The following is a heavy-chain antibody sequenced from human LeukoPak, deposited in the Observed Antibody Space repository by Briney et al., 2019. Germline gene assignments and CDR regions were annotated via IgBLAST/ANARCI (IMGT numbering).Heavy chain of an antibody. CDR3: ARDLSSSWSPGV. V-gene: IGHV3-33*01. CDR1: GFTFINYG. J-gene: IGHJ3*01. D-gene: IGHD6-13*01. Sequence: GGSLRLSCITSGFTFINYGFHWVRQAPGKGLEWTAAIWYDGSNQYYPDSVKDRFTISRDNSKNTIYLQVNSLRIEDTAMYYCARDLSSSWSPGVWGQGTMVSVSS. CDR2: IWYDGSNQ.